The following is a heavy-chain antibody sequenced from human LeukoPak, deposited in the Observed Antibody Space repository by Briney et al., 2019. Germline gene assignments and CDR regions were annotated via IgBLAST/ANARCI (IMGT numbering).Heavy chain of an antibody. Sequence: SETLSLTCTVSGGSVSSYYWSWIRQPPGKGLEWIGYKYNSGSTNYNPSLKSRVTISVDTSKNQFSLKLSSVTAADAAVYYCASHSGYDYFDYWGQGTLVTVSS. CDR2: KYNSGST. CDR3: ASHSGYDYFDY. J-gene: IGHJ4*02. D-gene: IGHD5-12*01. CDR1: GGSVSSYY. V-gene: IGHV4-59*02.